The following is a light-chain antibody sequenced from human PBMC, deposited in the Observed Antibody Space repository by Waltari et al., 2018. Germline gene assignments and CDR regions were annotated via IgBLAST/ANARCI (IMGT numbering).Light chain of an antibody. CDR3: QQSYTPPRT. Sequence: DIQMTQSPSSLSASVGDRVTITCRASQTVSSYLNWFQQKPGNAPKLLISAASDLQDGVPSRFSGSGSGADFTLTISSLQPEDFATHYCQQSYTPPRTFGQGTKVEIK. V-gene: IGKV1-39*01. CDR2: AAS. CDR1: QTVSSY. J-gene: IGKJ1*01.